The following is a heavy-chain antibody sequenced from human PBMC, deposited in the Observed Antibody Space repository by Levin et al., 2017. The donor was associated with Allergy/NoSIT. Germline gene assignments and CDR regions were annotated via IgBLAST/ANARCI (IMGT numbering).Heavy chain of an antibody. J-gene: IGHJ4*02. CDR1: GFTFSSYG. CDR2: ISYDGSNK. D-gene: IGHD6-19*01. Sequence: PGGSLRLSCAASGFTFSSYGMHWVRQAPGKGLEWVAVISYDGSNKYYADSVKGRFTISRDNSKNTLYLQMNSLRAEDTAVYYCAKATGIAVAGTPYYFDYWGQGTLVTVSS. CDR3: AKATGIAVAGTPYYFDY. V-gene: IGHV3-30*18.